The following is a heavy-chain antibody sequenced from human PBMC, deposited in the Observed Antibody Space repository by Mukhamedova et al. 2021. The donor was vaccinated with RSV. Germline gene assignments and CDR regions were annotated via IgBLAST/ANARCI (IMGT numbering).Heavy chain of an antibody. J-gene: IGHJ4*02. V-gene: IGHV3-NL1*01. Sequence: SSGINADNADSVKGRFTISRDNSKNTLYLQMNSLRAEDTAVYYCARDSPTPYYYGSGSYAYWGQGTLVTVSS. CDR2: SSGINA. D-gene: IGHD3-10*01. CDR3: ARDSPTPYYYGSGSYAY.